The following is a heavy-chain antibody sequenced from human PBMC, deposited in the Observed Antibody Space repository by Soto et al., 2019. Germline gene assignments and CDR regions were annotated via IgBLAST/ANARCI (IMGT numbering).Heavy chain of an antibody. CDR2: IFWNDVK. CDR1: GFSFTTSGVN. CDR3: ARGYTYDFDY. V-gene: IGHV2-5*01. D-gene: IGHD4-17*01. J-gene: IGHJ4*02. Sequence: QITLKESGPTLVKPTQPLTLTCTFSGFSFTTSGVNVGWIRQPPAKALQWLALIFWNDVKRYSPTPKSRLTITKDTSKNQVVLTMTNMDPVDTATYYCARGYTYDFDYWGQGTLVTVSS.